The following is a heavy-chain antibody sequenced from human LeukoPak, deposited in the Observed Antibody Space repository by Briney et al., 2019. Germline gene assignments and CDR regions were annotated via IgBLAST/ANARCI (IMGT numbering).Heavy chain of an antibody. V-gene: IGHV3-30*18. CDR3: AKEGSYGYYFDY. CDR2: ISYDGSNK. J-gene: IGHJ4*02. CDR1: GFASSSYV. D-gene: IGHD3-16*02. Sequence: GGSLRLSSAAPGFASSSYVMHWVRQAPGKGLEWVSVISYDGSNKYYADSVKGPFTISRDTSKTTLYLQMNRPRAEDTVVYYCAKEGSYGYYFDYWGQGTLVTVCS.